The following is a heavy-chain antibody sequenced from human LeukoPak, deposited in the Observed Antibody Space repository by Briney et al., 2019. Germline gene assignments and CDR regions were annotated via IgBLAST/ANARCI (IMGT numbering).Heavy chain of an antibody. CDR2: VDPEDGET. CDR1: GYTFTDYY. D-gene: IGHD3-22*01. CDR3: ATDRPSDSSGYNC. Sequence: ASVKISCKXSGYTFTDYYMHWVQQAPGKGLERMGLVDPEDGETIYAEKFQGRVTITADTSTDTAYMELSSLRSEDTAVYYCATDRPSDSSGYNCWGQGTLVTVSS. J-gene: IGHJ4*02. V-gene: IGHV1-69-2*01.